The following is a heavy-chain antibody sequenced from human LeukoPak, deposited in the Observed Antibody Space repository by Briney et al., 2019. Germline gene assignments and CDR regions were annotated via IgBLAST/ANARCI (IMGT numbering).Heavy chain of an antibody. CDR3: ARDGLDNGDFDY. Sequence: GGSLRLSCAASGFTVSNNYMSWVRQAPGKGLEWVSVIYNSGSTYYADSVKGRFTISRDNSKNTLYLQMNSLRVEDTAVYYCARDGLDNGDFDYWGQGTLVTVYS. V-gene: IGHV3-66*01. CDR1: GFTVSNNY. D-gene: IGHD4-17*01. CDR2: IYNSGST. J-gene: IGHJ4*02.